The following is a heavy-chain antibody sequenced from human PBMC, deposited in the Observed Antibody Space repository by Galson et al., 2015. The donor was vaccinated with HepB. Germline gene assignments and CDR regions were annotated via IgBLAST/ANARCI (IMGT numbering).Heavy chain of an antibody. Sequence: VKVSCKASGGTFSSYAISWVRQAPGQGLEWVGGIIPMFGITNYAQKFQGRVTFTADKSTSTTYMELSSLRFDDTAVYFCAKEGGGYCSGGSCIWGQGTMVTVSS. J-gene: IGHJ3*02. CDR1: GGTFSSYA. CDR2: IIPMFGIT. D-gene: IGHD2-15*01. CDR3: AKEGGGYCSGGSCI. V-gene: IGHV1-69*17.